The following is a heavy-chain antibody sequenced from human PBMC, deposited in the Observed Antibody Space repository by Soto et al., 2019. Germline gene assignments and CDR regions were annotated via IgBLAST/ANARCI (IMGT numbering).Heavy chain of an antibody. CDR1: GGSISSGGYY. J-gene: IGHJ4*02. CDR2: IYYSGST. V-gene: IGHV4-31*03. Sequence: QVQLQESGPGLVKPSQTLSLTCTVSGGSISSGGYYWSWIRQHPGKGLEWIGYIYYSGSTYYNPSLKCRVTISVDTSKNQFALKLSSVTAADTAVYYCARVVVVAATVVIDSWGQGTLVTVSS. CDR3: ARVVVVAATVVIDS. D-gene: IGHD2-15*01.